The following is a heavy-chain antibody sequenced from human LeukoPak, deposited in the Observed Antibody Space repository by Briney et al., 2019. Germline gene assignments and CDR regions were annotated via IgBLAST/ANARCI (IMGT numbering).Heavy chain of an antibody. D-gene: IGHD2/OR15-2a*01. J-gene: IGHJ5*02. CDR1: GFTFSSYS. Sequence: GGSLRLSCAASGFTFSSYSMNWVRQAPGKGLEWVSYISSSSSTIYHADSVKGRFTISRDNAKNTLYLQMNSLRAEDTAVYYCARAARADCTSPTCHSWLAPWGQGTQVTVSS. CDR2: ISSSSSTI. V-gene: IGHV3-48*04. CDR3: ARAARADCTSPTCHSWLAP.